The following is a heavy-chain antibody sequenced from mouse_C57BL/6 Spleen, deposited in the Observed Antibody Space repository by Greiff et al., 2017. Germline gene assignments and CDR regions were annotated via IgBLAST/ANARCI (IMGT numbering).Heavy chain of an antibody. V-gene: IGHV1-15*01. CDR2: IDPETGGT. CDR3: TRRRGFPFAY. CDR1: GYTFTDYE. J-gene: IGHJ3*01. Sequence: QVQLKQSGAELVRPGASVTLSCKASGYTFTDYEMHWVKQTPVHGLEWIGAIDPETGGTAYNQKFKGKAILTADKSSSTAYMELRSLTSEDSAVYYCTRRRGFPFAYGGQGTLVTVSA.